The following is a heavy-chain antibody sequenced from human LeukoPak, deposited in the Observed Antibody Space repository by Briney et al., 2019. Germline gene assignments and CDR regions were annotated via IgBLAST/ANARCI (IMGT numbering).Heavy chain of an antibody. V-gene: IGHV3-23*01. CDR1: GISLSNYA. D-gene: IGHD6-13*01. Sequence: GGSLRLSCVVSGISLSNYAMTWVRQAPGKGLEWVSYISERGGSTTYADSVKGRFTISRDNSKNTLYLQMNSLRAEDTAVYYCARDPTYSSSWYNFDYWGQGTLVTVSS. CDR2: ISERGGST. J-gene: IGHJ4*02. CDR3: ARDPTYSSSWYNFDY.